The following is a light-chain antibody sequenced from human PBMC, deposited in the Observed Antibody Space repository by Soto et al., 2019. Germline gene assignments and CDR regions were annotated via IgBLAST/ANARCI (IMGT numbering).Light chain of an antibody. CDR1: QSVSNNY. CDR2: GAS. V-gene: IGKV3-20*01. J-gene: IGKJ1*01. Sequence: EIVLTQSRGTLSQSQGERATVSCSASQSVSNNYLAWYQQKPGQAPRLLIYGASNRATGIPDRFSGSGSGTDFTLTISCLEPEDFAVYYCQQYGSSGTFGQGTKVDIK. CDR3: QQYGSSGT.